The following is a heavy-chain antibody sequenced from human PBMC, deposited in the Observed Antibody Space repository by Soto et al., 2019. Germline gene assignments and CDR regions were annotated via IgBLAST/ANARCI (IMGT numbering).Heavy chain of an antibody. V-gene: IGHV3-30*18. CDR1: GFTFSTYG. D-gene: IGHD3-22*01. Sequence: QLGGSLRLSCAASGFTFSTYGMHWVRQAPGKGPEWVAVISYDGSNKYYADSVKGRFTISRDNSKNTLYLQMNSLRAEDTAVYYCAKDNAYYYDSSGSHNPYFDYWGQGTLVTVSS. CDR3: AKDNAYYYDSSGSHNPYFDY. CDR2: ISYDGSNK. J-gene: IGHJ4*02.